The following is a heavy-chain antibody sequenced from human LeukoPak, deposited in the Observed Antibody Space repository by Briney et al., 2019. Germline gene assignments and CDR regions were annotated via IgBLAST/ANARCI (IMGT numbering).Heavy chain of an antibody. CDR2: ISGSGGST. V-gene: IGHV3-23*01. Sequence: PGGSLRLSCAASGFTFSSYAMSWVRQAPGKGLEWVSAISGSGGSTYYADSVKGRFTISRDNSKNTLYLQMNSLRAEDTAVYYCAKDLMAVVDNITTVYWGQGTLVTVSS. J-gene: IGHJ4*02. CDR1: GFTFSSYA. D-gene: IGHD3-22*01. CDR3: AKDLMAVVDNITTVY.